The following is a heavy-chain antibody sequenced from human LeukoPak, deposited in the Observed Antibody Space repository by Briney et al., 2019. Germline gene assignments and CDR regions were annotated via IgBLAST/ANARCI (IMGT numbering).Heavy chain of an antibody. D-gene: IGHD2-2*01. CDR2: IIPIFGTA. J-gene: IGHJ3*02. CDR3: ARGTQDIVVVPAAMGDAFDI. CDR1: GGTFSSYA. V-gene: IGHV1-69*06. Sequence: GSSVNVSCTASGGTFSSYAISWVRQAPGQGLEWMGGIIPIFGTANYAQKFQGRVTITADKSTSTAYMELSSLRSEDTAVYYCARGTQDIVVVPAAMGDAFDIWGQGTMVTVSS.